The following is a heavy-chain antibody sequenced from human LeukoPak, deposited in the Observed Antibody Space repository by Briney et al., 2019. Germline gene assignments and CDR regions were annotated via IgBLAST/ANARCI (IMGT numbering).Heavy chain of an antibody. V-gene: IGHV1-46*02. Sequence: ASVKVSCKASGYTFNSYYMHWVRQAPGQGLEWMGMVNPSGGSTTYAQRFQGRVTMTRDMSTSTVYMELSSLRSEDTAVYYCARDEYGSGSYVFGMFDPWGQGTLVTVSS. CDR2: VNPSGGST. J-gene: IGHJ5*02. D-gene: IGHD3-10*01. CDR3: ARDEYGSGSYVFGMFDP. CDR1: GYTFNSYY.